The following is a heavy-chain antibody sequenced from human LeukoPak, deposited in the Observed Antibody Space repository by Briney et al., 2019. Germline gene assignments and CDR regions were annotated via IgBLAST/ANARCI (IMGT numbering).Heavy chain of an antibody. CDR3: ATQGCSSTSCYYFDY. CDR2: ISYDGSNK. CDR1: GFTFSSYA. D-gene: IGHD2-2*01. V-gene: IGHV3-30-3*01. J-gene: IGHJ4*02. Sequence: PGRSLRLSCAASGFTFSSYAMHWVRQAPGKGLEWVAVISYDGSNKYYADSVKGRFTISRDNSKNTLYLQMNSLRAEDTAVYYCATQGCSSTSCYYFDYWGQGTLVTVSS.